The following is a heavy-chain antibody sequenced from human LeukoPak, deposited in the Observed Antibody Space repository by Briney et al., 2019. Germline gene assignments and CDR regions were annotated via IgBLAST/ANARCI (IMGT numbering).Heavy chain of an antibody. CDR1: GYTFTSYY. CDR2: INPSGGST. D-gene: IGHD3-10*01. J-gene: IGHJ4*02. Sequence: ASVKVSCKASGYTFTSYYMHWVRQAPGQGLEWMGIINPSGGSTSYAQKFQGRVTMTRDMSTSTVYMELSSLRSEDTAVYYCATTYGSGSYPHFGWGQGTLVTVSS. CDR3: ATTYGSGSYPHFG. V-gene: IGHV1-46*01.